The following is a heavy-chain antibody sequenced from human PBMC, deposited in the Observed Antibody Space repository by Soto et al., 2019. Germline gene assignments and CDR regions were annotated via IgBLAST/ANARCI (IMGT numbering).Heavy chain of an antibody. CDR1: GFSVNANY. Sequence: EVQLEESGGDLVQPGGSLRLSCAASGFSVNANYMTWVRQAPGKGLEWVSIIYNSGSTFYADSVKGRFTISRLTSKNTLFLRMNNLGPEDTAVYYCARGGYSSGWYHGAFDVWGQGTMVTVSS. CDR3: ARGGYSSGWYHGAFDV. D-gene: IGHD6-19*01. V-gene: IGHV3-53*04. J-gene: IGHJ3*01. CDR2: IYNSGST.